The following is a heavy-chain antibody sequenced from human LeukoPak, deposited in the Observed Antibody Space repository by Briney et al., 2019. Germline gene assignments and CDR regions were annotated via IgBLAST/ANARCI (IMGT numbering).Heavy chain of an antibody. CDR2: IYSCGST. V-gene: IGHV3-66*03. J-gene: IGHJ6*02. CDR1: GFTVSSNY. D-gene: IGHD3-16*01. Sequence: GGSLRLSCAASGFTVSSNYMSWVRQAPGKGLEWVSVIYSCGSTYYADSVKGRFTISRDNSKNTLYLQMNSLRAEDTAVYYCARDRGRGSYYYYYGMDVWGQGTTVTVSS. CDR3: ARDRGRGSYYYYYGMDV.